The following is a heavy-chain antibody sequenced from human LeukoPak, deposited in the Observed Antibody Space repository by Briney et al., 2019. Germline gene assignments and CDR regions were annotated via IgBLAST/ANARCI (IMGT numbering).Heavy chain of an antibody. D-gene: IGHD2-2*01. CDR3: ARQYCRSTSCTFDY. Sequence: GGSPRLSCAASGFTFSSYEMNWVRQAPGKRLEYVSAISSNGGSTCYANSVKGRFTISRDNSKNTLYLQMGSLRAEDMAVYYCARQYCRSTSCTFDYWGQGTLATLSS. CDR1: GFTFSSYE. V-gene: IGHV3-64*01. CDR2: ISSNGGST. J-gene: IGHJ4*02.